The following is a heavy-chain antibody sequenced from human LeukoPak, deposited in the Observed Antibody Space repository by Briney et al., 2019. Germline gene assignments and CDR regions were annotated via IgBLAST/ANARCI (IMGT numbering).Heavy chain of an antibody. J-gene: IGHJ4*02. CDR3: ARALKQRSYGSGSYINYFDY. CDR1: GFTVSSNY. CDR2: IYSGGST. V-gene: IGHV3-53*01. D-gene: IGHD3-10*01. Sequence: PGGSLRLSCAASGFTVSSNYMSWVRQAPGKGLEWVSVIYSGGSTYYADSVKGRFTVSRDNSKNTLYLQMNSLRAEDTAVYYCARALKQRSYGSGSYINYFDYWGQGTLVTVSS.